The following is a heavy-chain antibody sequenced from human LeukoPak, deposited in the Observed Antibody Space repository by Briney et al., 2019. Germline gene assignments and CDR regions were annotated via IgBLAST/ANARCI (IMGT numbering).Heavy chain of an antibody. J-gene: IGHJ4*02. CDR3: ARNASNSGTSYFDY. Sequence: PSETLSLTCTVSGGSISSSTYYWGWIRQPPGKGLEWIGSIYYSGSTSYNPSLKSRVTISVDTSKNQFSLKLDSVTAADTAVYHCARNASNSGTSYFDYWGRGTLITVSS. CDR2: IYYSGST. V-gene: IGHV4-39*01. CDR1: GGSISSSTYY. D-gene: IGHD1-26*01.